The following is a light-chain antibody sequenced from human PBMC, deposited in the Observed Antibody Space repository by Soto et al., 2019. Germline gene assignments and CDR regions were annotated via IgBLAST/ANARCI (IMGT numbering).Light chain of an antibody. CDR3: SSYGGNSRYV. Sequence: QSALTQPPSASGSPGQSVTISCTGTSSDVGRYNYISWYQQRPGKAPKLIIYEVSKRPSGVPDRLSGFKYGNTASLTVSGLQAEDEADYYCSSYGGNSRYVFGTGTKVTVL. V-gene: IGLV2-8*01. J-gene: IGLJ1*01. CDR1: SSDVGRYNY. CDR2: EVS.